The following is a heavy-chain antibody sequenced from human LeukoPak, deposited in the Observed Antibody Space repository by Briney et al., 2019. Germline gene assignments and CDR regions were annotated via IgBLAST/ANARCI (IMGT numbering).Heavy chain of an antibody. V-gene: IGHV3-23*01. CDR3: ARASGVSQQMVYFDY. CDR1: GFTFSSYG. Sequence: PGGSLRLSCAASGFTFSSYGMSWVRQAPGKGLQWVSVIIGSGSSTYYADSVKGRFTISRDNARNTLYLQMNSLRAEDTAVYYCARASGVSQQMVYFDYWGQGTLVTVSS. D-gene: IGHD6-13*01. J-gene: IGHJ4*02. CDR2: IIGSGSST.